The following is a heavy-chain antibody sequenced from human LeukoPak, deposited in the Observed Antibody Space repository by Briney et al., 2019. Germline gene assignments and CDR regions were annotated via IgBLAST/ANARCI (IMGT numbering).Heavy chain of an antibody. CDR1: GGSISSSSYY. CDR2: IYYSGST. Sequence: PSETLSLTCTVSGGSISSSSYYWGWIRQPPGKGLEWIGTIYYSGSTYYNPSLKGRVTISVDTSNNQFSLKLTSVTAADTAVYYCARGQAFDYWGQGTLVTVSS. J-gene: IGHJ4*02. CDR3: ARGQAFDY. V-gene: IGHV4-39*07.